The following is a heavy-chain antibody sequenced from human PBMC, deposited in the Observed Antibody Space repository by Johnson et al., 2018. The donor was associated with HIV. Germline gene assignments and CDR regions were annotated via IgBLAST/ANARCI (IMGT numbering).Heavy chain of an antibody. Sequence: VQLVESGGGLVQPGGSLRLSCVASGFTVRSNYMSWVRQAPGKGLEWVSVIYSGGRSYYEDAVKGRLTLSRDNSNNTLYLQMNSLRAEDTAVYYCARDVTAGNDAFDIWGQGTMVTVSS. J-gene: IGHJ3*02. CDR2: IYSGGRS. V-gene: IGHV3-66*02. D-gene: IGHD1-1*01. CDR1: GFTVRSNY. CDR3: ARDVTAGNDAFDI.